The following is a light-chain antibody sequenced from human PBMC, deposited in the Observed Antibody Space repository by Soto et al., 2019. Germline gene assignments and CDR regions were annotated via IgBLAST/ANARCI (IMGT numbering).Light chain of an antibody. Sequence: DLQMTQSPSSLSASVGNTVTITCRASQSISTFLNWYQQKPGKAPKLLIYAAFTLQSGVPSRFSGSGSGTDFTLTISSLQPEDFATYYCQQSYSTPPTFGQGTKLEL. CDR1: QSISTF. CDR3: QQSYSTPPT. V-gene: IGKV1-39*01. CDR2: AAF. J-gene: IGKJ2*01.